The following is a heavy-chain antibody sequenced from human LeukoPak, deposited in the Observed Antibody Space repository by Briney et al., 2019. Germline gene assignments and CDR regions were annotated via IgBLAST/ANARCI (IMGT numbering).Heavy chain of an antibody. V-gene: IGHV1-2*02. J-gene: IGHJ4*02. D-gene: IGHD2-2*01. CDR3: ARTITSAASGGDY. CDR1: GYTFTDYY. Sequence: ASVKVSCKASGYTFTDYYIRWVRQAPGLGLEWMGRINPKCGGTNYAQKFQGRVTMTRDTPINTAYMDLSSLESGDTAVYYCARTITSAASGGDYWGQGALVIVSS. CDR2: INPKCGGT.